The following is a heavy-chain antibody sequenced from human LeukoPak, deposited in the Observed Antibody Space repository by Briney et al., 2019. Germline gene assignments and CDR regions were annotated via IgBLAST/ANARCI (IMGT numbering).Heavy chain of an antibody. V-gene: IGHV4-39*07. CDR1: GGSISSSSYF. J-gene: IGHJ4*02. CDR2: IYYSGST. CDR3: ARSSWYDIIDY. D-gene: IGHD6-13*01. Sequence: SETLSLTCTVSGGSISSSSYFWGWIRQPPGKGLEWIGSIYYSGSTYYNPSLKSRVTISVDTSKNQFSLKLSSVTAADTAVYYCARSSWYDIIDYWGQGTLVTVSS.